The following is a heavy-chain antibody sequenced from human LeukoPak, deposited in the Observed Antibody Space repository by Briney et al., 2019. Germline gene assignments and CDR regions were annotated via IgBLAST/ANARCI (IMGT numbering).Heavy chain of an antibody. D-gene: IGHD5-12*01. J-gene: IGHJ6*02. Sequence: PSETLSLTCTASGGSIGSSSYYWAWIRQPPGKGLEWIGYIYNSVRTNYNPSLKSRVTISVDTSKNQLSLKLSSVTAADTAVYFCVRDLVATIDHYYYGMDVWGQGTTVTVSS. CDR1: GGSIGSSSYY. V-gene: IGHV4-61*01. CDR2: IYNSVRT. CDR3: VRDLVATIDHYYYGMDV.